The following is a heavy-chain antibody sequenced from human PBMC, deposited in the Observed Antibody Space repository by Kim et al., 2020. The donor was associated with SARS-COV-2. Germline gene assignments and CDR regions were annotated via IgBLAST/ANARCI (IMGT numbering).Heavy chain of an antibody. D-gene: IGHD3-10*01. J-gene: IGHJ6*02. CDR1: GGSFSGYY. V-gene: IGHV4-34*01. CDR2: INHSGST. Sequence: SETLSLTCAVYGGSFSGYYWSWIRQPPGKGLEWIGEINHSGSTNYNPSLKSRVTISVDTSKNQFSLKLSSVTAADTAVYYCAGFTWFGELLFPYYYYGMDVWGQGTTVTVSS. CDR3: AGFTWFGELLFPYYYYGMDV.